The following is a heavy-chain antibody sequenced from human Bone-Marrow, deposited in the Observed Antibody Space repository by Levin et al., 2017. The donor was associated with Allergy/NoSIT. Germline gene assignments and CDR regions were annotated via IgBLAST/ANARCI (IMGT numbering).Heavy chain of an antibody. Sequence: ASVKVSCKASGGTFSSYAISWVRQAPGQGLEWMGGIIPIFGTANYAQKFQGRVTITADKSTSTAYMELSSLRSEDTAVYYCARDRYYYGSGSYRADYWGQGTLVTVSS. V-gene: IGHV1-69*06. CDR2: IIPIFGTA. CDR1: GGTFSSYA. J-gene: IGHJ4*02. CDR3: ARDRYYYGSGSYRADY. D-gene: IGHD3-10*01.